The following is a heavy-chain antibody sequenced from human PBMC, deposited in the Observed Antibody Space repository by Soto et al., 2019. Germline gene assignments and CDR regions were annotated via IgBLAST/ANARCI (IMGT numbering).Heavy chain of an antibody. D-gene: IGHD1-26*01. CDR3: GKWEGLGSDYYYYAMDV. CDR2: IYHSGYT. V-gene: IGHV4-31*03. J-gene: IGHJ6*02. Sequence: SETLSLTCTVSGGSISSGGYYWTWIRQHPGKGLEWIAYIYHSGYTFYNPSLKSRVTMSVDTSKNQFSLKLRSVTAADTAVYYCGKWEGLGSDYYYYAMDVWGQGTTVTVSS. CDR1: GGSISSGGYY.